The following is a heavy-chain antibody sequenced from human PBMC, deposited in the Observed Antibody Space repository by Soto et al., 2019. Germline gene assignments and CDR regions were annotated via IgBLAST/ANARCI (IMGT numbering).Heavy chain of an antibody. D-gene: IGHD3-9*01. V-gene: IGHV1-18*01. Sequence: GASVKCACKASGYKFTGYGISWVRQAPGQGLEWMGWISAYNGNTNYAQKLQGRVTITTDTSTSTAYMELRSLRSDDTAVYYCASLTDPFGYWGQGTLVTVSS. CDR1: GYKFTGYG. J-gene: IGHJ4*02. CDR3: ASLTDPFGY. CDR2: ISAYNGNT.